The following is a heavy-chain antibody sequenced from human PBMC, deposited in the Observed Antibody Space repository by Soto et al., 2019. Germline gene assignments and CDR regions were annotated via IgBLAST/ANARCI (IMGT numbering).Heavy chain of an antibody. CDR1: GDSVYSNY. CDR3: ATSCGNAWYTY. D-gene: IGHD6-13*01. CDR2: MHYTGFS. V-gene: IGHV4-59*02. J-gene: IGHJ4*02. Sequence: PSETLCLTCSFSGDSVYSNYLTWIRQSPEKGLEWIGYMHYTGFSFYYPSLKSRVAMSVDKSKNEFTVQLTSVTAADTAVYYCATSCGNAWYTYWGQGIQVTVSS.